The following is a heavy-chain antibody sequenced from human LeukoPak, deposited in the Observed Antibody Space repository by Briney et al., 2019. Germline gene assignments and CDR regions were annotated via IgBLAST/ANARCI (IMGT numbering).Heavy chain of an antibody. J-gene: IGHJ4*02. V-gene: IGHV4-59*12. CDR2: IYYSGST. CDR1: GGSISSYY. Sequence: PSETLSLTCTVSGGSISSYYWSWIRQPPGKGLEWIGYIYYSGSTNYNPSLKSRVTISVDTSKNQFSLKLSSVTAADTAVYYCASEIAVAGFDYWGQGTLVTVSS. CDR3: ASEIAVAGFDY. D-gene: IGHD6-19*01.